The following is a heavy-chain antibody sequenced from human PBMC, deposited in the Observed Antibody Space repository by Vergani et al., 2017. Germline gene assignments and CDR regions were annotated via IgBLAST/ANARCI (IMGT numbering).Heavy chain of an antibody. CDR1: GFIFNYYG. D-gene: IGHD3-3*01. CDR3: SKGQSGQIGSPHDYYFDY. V-gene: IGHV3-30*02. J-gene: IGHJ4*02. CDR2: IRSDGGSE. Sequence: QVHLVESGGGVVQPGGSLRLFCAASGFIFNYYGINWVRQAPGKGLEWVSFIRSDGGSEMYADSVRGRFTIAKVNSKNTVSLEMLSLRTEDTAVYYCSKGQSGQIGSPHDYYFDYWGQGTLVTVSS.